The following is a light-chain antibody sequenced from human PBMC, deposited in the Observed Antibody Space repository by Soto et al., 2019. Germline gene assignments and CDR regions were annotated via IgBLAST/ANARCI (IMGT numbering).Light chain of an antibody. Sequence: QSVLTQPPSVSGAPGQRVTISCTGTTSNIGAGYEVHWYQKLPGTAPKLLIYGNKNRPLGVPDRFSGSKSGTSVFLAIAGLQAEDEADYYCHSYDSDLSAVVFGGGTQLTVL. CDR1: TSNIGAGYE. J-gene: IGLJ2*01. CDR2: GNK. CDR3: HSYDSDLSAVV. V-gene: IGLV1-40*01.